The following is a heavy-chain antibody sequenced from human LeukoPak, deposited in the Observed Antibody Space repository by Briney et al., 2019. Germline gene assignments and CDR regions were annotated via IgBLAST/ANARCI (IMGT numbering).Heavy chain of an antibody. CDR3: ARKVTTVRGVIGYFDL. D-gene: IGHD3-10*01. Sequence: GGSLRLSCAASGFTFSSYGMHWVRQAPGKGLEWVAFIRYDGSNKYYADSVKGRFTISRDNSKNTLYLQMNSLRAEDTAVYYCARKVTTVRGVIGYFDLWGRGTLVTVSS. CDR2: IRYDGSNK. CDR1: GFTFSSYG. V-gene: IGHV3-30*02. J-gene: IGHJ2*01.